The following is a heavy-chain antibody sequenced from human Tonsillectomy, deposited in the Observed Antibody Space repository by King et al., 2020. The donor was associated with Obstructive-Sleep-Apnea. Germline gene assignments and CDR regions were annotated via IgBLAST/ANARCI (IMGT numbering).Heavy chain of an antibody. CDR1: RVSFSTYW. V-gene: IGHV3-7*01. CDR2: IKEDGSQK. Sequence: VQLVESGGGLVQPGGSLRLSCAASRVSFSTYWMSWVRQAPGKGQGGVANIKEDGSQKYYVDALGGRFTTSRGNVNNKLYLQMNSLGVDETAMYYCARDLDAGNTNWFDPWGQGTLVTVSS. J-gene: IGHJ5*02. CDR3: ARDLDAGNTNWFDP. D-gene: IGHD4-23*01.